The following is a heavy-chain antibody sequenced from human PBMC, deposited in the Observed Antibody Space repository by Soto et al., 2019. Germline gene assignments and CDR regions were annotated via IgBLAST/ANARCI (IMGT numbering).Heavy chain of an antibody. CDR3: ATIAAVRFDY. CDR1: GFTFSDEW. CDR2: IKQDGSKI. Sequence: EVQLVESGGGLVQPGGSLRLSCAASGFTFSDEWMSWVRQAPGKGLEWVGNIKQDGSKIYYLDSVKGRFTISRDNAKNSLYLQMNSLRGDDTAVYYCATIAAVRFDYWGQGTLVTVSS. D-gene: IGHD6-13*01. V-gene: IGHV3-7*02. J-gene: IGHJ4*02.